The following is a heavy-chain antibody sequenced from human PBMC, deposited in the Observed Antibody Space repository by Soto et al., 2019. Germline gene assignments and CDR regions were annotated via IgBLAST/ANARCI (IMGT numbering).Heavy chain of an antibody. CDR1: GFTVSSNY. Sequence: GGSLRLSCAASGFTVSSNYMSWVRQAPGKGLEWVSVIYSGGSTYYADSVKGRFTISRDNSKNTLYLQMNSLRAEDTAVYYCARDADYSNYGGENWFDPWGQGTLVTVSS. CDR2: IYSGGST. V-gene: IGHV3-66*01. CDR3: ARDADYSNYGGENWFDP. D-gene: IGHD4-4*01. J-gene: IGHJ5*02.